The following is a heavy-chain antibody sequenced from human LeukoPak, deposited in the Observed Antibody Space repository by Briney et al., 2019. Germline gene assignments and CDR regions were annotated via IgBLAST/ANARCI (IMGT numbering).Heavy chain of an antibody. V-gene: IGHV4-34*01. D-gene: IGHD5-12*01. CDR2: INHSGST. J-gene: IGHJ6*02. CDR1: GGSFSGYY. CDR3: ARTRRRYSGSYYYYYGMDV. Sequence: SETLSLTCAVYGGSFSGYYWSWIRQPPGKGLEWIGEINHSGSTNYNPSLKSRVTISVDTPKNQFSLKLSSVTAADTAVYYCARTRRRYSGSYYYYYGMDVWGRGTTVTVSS.